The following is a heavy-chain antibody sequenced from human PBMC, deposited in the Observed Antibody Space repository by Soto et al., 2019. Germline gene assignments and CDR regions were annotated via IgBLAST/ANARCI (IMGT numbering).Heavy chain of an antibody. CDR2: IYLDNYK. CDR1: GFSLSSSGVG. D-gene: IGHD6-13*01. CDR3: ARVMGSGTVGVFDY. V-gene: IGHV2-5*02. Sequence: QITLKESGPTLVKPTQTLTLTCTFSGFSLSSSGVGVGWIRQPPGKALEWLALIYLDNYKQYSPSLKNRFTITQATSKNQVVLTITKMEPVDTGTYYCARVMGSGTVGVFDYWGQGTLVTVSS. J-gene: IGHJ4*02.